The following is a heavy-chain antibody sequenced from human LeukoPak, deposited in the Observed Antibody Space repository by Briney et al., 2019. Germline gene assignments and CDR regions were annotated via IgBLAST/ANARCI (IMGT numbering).Heavy chain of an antibody. CDR3: TTGEDYYDSSGYFNWFDP. Sequence: PGGSLRLSCAASGFTFSNAWMSWVRQAPGEGLEWVGRNKSKTGGGTTDYAAPVKGRFTISRDDSKNTLYLQMNSLKTEDTAMYYCTTGEDYYDSSGYFNWFDPWGQGTLVTVSS. CDR1: GFTFSNAW. D-gene: IGHD3-22*01. J-gene: IGHJ5*02. V-gene: IGHV3-15*01. CDR2: NKSKTGGGTT.